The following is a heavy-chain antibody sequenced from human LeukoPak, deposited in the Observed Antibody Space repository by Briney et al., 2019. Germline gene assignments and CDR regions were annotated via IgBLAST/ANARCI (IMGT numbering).Heavy chain of an antibody. CDR2: LYNSGST. D-gene: IGHD5-18*01. J-gene: IGHJ4*02. CDR3: ARRAADSGYSYHV. V-gene: IGHV4-39*02. Sequence: SETLSLTCTVSGGSVSSSSRYWGWIRQPPGKGLEWIGSLYNSGSTDYNPSLRSRVTISVNPSKNHFSLKLTSVTAADTAVYYCARRAADSGYSYHVWGQGILVTVSS. CDR1: GGSVSSSSRY.